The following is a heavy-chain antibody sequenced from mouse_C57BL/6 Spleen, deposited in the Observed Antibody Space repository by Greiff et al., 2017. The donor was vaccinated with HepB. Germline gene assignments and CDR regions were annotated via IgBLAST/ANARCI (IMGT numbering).Heavy chain of an antibody. CDR2: INPNNGGT. CDR3: ARSSYYYGSSYPPFDY. Sequence: VQLQQSGPELVKPGASVKIPCKASGYTFTDYNMDWVKQSHGKSLEWIGDINPNNGGTIYNQKFKGKATLTVDKSSSTAYIELRSLTSEDTAVYYCARSSYYYGSSYPPFDYWGQGTTLTVSS. CDR1: GYTFTDYN. D-gene: IGHD1-1*01. V-gene: IGHV1-18*01. J-gene: IGHJ2*01.